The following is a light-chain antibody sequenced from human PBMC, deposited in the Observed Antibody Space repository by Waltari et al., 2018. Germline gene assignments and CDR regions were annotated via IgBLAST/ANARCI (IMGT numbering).Light chain of an antibody. Sequence: QLVLTQSPSASASLGASITLTCTLSSGHSSNIIAWLQQQPGRGPRYLMKVNSDGTHSKGDDIPDRFSGSSSGAERYLTISSLQSEDEADYYCQTGGHGTWVFGGGTKVTVL. V-gene: IGLV4-69*01. CDR1: SGHSSNI. CDR2: VNSDGTH. CDR3: QTGGHGTWV. J-gene: IGLJ3*02.